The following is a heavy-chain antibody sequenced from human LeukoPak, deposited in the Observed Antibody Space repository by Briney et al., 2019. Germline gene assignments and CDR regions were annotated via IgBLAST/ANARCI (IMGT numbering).Heavy chain of an antibody. CDR3: ARDSAHSGGWYGRRYYFDY. V-gene: IGHV4-61*01. D-gene: IGHD6-19*01. CDR2: IYYSGGTNS. CDR1: GGSISRDNYY. J-gene: IGHJ4*02. Sequence: PSETLSLTCTVSGGSISRDNYYWGWIRQPPGKGREWIGYIYYSGGTNSNYNPSLEIRVTISVDTSKDQFSLKLTSVTAADTAVYYCARDSAHSGGWYGRRYYFDYWGQGTLVTVSS.